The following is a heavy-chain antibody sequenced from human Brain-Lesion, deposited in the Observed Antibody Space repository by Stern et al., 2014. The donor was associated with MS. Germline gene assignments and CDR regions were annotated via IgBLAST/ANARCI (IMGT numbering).Heavy chain of an antibody. D-gene: IGHD3-22*01. V-gene: IGHV4-30-4*01. CDR2: IYYIGST. J-gene: IGHJ4*02. CDR1: GDSISSGDNY. CDR3: ARGESSRYYYYFDY. Sequence: VQLEESGPGLVKPSQTLSLTCNVSGDSISSGDNYWSWIRPSPGKGLEWIGYIYYIGSTFYNPSLKSRVTISVDTSQNQFSLRLSSVTAADTAVYYCARGESSRYYYYFDYWGQGTLVTVSS.